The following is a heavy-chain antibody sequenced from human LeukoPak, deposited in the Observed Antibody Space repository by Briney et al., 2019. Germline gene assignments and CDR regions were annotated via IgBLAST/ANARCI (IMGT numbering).Heavy chain of an antibody. D-gene: IGHD1-26*01. V-gene: IGHV4-39*01. J-gene: IGHJ4*02. Sequence: PSETLSLTCTVFGGSIIGSSFYWSWIRQPPGQGLEWIGTVYYSATTYQNPSLKSRVTISVDASKNQFSLRLRSVTAADTAVYFCARLIVQGRYFFDFWGQRALVTVSS. CDR3: ARLIVQGRYFFDF. CDR2: VYYSATT. CDR1: GGSIIGSSFY.